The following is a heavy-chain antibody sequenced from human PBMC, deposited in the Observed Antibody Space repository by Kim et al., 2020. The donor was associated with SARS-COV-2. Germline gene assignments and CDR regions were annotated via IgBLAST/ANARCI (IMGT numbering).Heavy chain of an antibody. CDR2: ISSSGTYI. CDR1: GFTFSDYY. Sequence: GGSLRLSYAASGFTFSDYYMTWIRQAPGKGLEWLSYISSSGTYIKYADSVKGRVTISRDNAKNSLYLQMNSLRAEDTAVYYCARVSSGSSSWYWFDPWG. CDR3: ARVSSGSSSWYWFDP. V-gene: IGHV3-11*05. J-gene: IGHJ5*02. D-gene: IGHD6-13*01.